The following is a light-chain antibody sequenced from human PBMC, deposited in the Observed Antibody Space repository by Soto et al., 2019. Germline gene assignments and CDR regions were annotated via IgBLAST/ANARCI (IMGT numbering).Light chain of an antibody. V-gene: IGKV3-15*01. Sequence: EIVMTQSPATLSVSPGERATLSCRASQSVSSNLAWYQQKPGQASRLLIYGASTRATGIPARFSGSGSGTEFTLTISSLQSEDFAVYYCQQYNNWPPGVTFGQGTRLEIK. CDR3: QQYNNWPPGVT. CDR2: GAS. CDR1: QSVSSN. J-gene: IGKJ5*01.